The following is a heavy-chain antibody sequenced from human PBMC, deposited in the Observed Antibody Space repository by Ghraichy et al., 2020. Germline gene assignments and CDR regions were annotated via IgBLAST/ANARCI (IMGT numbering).Heavy chain of an antibody. D-gene: IGHD6-25*01. J-gene: IGHJ4*02. CDR2: ISGRSSLI. V-gene: IGHV3-48*01. CDR1: GFTFSSYN. CDR3: ARVWQDNSGSDY. Sequence: ETLSLTCAASGFTFSSYNMIWVRQAPGIGLEWVSYISGRSSLIYYADSVEGRFTISRDNAKNTLYLQMNSLRAEDTAVYYCARVWQDNSGSDYWGQGILVTVSS.